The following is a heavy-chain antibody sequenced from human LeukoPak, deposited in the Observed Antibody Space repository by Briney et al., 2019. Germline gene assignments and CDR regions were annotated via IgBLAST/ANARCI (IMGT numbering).Heavy chain of an antibody. CDR1: GFTFSSYW. Sequence: GGSLRLSCAASGFTFSSYWMHWVRQTAGNGLVWVSCISSGVTTTSYADSVKGRFTVSRDNAKNTLYLQVNNLRAEDTAVYYCARGPNSNWSGLDFWGQGTLLTVSS. V-gene: IGHV3-74*01. CDR2: ISSGVTTT. J-gene: IGHJ4*02. D-gene: IGHD6-6*01. CDR3: ARGPNSNWSGLDF.